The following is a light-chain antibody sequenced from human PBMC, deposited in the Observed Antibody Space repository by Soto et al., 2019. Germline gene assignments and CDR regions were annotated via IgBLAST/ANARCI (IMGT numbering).Light chain of an antibody. CDR3: QQYNNWRT. Sequence: EIVLTQSPGTLSLSPGERATLSCRASQSVSSSYLAWYQQKPGQAPRLLICGASSRATGIPDRFSGSGSGTDFTLTISRLEPEDFAVYYCQQYNNWRTFGQGTKVDIK. J-gene: IGKJ1*01. V-gene: IGKV3-20*01. CDR2: GAS. CDR1: QSVSSSY.